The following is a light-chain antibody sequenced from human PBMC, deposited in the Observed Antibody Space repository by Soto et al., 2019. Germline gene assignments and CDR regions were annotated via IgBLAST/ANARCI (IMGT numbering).Light chain of an antibody. J-gene: IGLJ2*01. Sequence: QSVLTQPPSVSAAPGQKVTISCSGSSSNIGDNYVSWYQQLPGTAPKLLIYDNNKRPSGIPDRFSGSKSGTLATLGITGLQTGDEADYYCGTWDSSLAAVVFGGGTK. CDR3: GTWDSSLAAVV. CDR2: DNN. CDR1: SSNIGDNY. V-gene: IGLV1-51*01.